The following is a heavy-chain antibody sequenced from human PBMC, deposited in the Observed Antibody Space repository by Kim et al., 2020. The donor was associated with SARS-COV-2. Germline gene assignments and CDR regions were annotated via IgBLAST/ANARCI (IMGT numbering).Heavy chain of an antibody. V-gene: IGHV4-59*01. J-gene: IGHJ4*02. Sequence: PSLKSRVTISVDTSKNQFALKLSSVTAADTAVYYCARDFTAVAGIGYFDYWGQGTLVTVSS. D-gene: IGHD6-19*01. CDR3: ARDFTAVAGIGYFDY.